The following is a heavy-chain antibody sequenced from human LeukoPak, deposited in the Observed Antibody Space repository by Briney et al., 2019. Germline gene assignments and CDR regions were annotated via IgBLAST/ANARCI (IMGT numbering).Heavy chain of an antibody. CDR3: ARGRLDSTTGGRVDAFAI. V-gene: IGHV1-8*01. CDR1: GYTFTSYD. CDR2: MNPNSGNT. Sequence: ASVKVSCKASGYTFTSYDIYWVRQATGQGLEWMGWMNPNSGNTGYAQKFQGRVTMTRNTPISTAYMELSSLRSEDTALYYCARGRLDSTTGGRVDAFAIWGQGTMVTVSS. D-gene: IGHD4-17*01. J-gene: IGHJ3*02.